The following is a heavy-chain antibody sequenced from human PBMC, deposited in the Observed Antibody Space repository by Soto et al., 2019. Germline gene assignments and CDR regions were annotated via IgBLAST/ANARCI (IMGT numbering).Heavy chain of an antibody. CDR1: GDTFTSYS. Sequence: VQVSCSAAGDTFTSYSMTLVRQAPGQGLEWMGIINPSSGRTSYAQNFQGRVTMTSDTSTSIVYMEMSSLKSEDTAVYYCARDHNFGFILYAMDVWGQGNTVTGSS. D-gene: IGHD2-15*01. V-gene: IGHV1-46*01. CDR3: ARDHNFGFILYAMDV. CDR2: INPSSGRT. J-gene: IGHJ6*02.